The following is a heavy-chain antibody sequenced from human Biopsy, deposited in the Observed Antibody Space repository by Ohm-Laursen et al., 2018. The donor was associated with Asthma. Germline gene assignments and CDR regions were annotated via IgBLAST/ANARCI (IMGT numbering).Heavy chain of an antibody. CDR2: IWYDGSNK. D-gene: IGHD6-19*01. CDR1: GFTFSSYG. J-gene: IGHJ4*02. CDR3: ARDREYSSGWYQPLFDY. V-gene: IGHV3-33*01. Sequence: SLRLSCSAPGFTFSSYGMHWVRQAPGKGLEWVAVIWYDGSNKYYADSVKGRFTISRDNSKNTLYLQMNSPRAEDTAVYYCARDREYSSGWYQPLFDYWGQGTLVTVSS.